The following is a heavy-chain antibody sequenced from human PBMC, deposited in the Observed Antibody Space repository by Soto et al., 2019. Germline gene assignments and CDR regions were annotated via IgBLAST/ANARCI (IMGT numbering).Heavy chain of an antibody. J-gene: IGHJ4*02. V-gene: IGHV3-30*03. CDR3: ARAYYFGSGTSYTLYY. Sequence: GGPLSLSCASSGFPFSNYGVHWIRPATGKGLELVAVISDDGVSKYDADSVQGRFTISRDNSESAVFLQMNSLRPDDTALYFCARAYYFGSGTSYTLYYWGQGTQVTVSS. CDR1: GFPFSNYG. CDR2: ISDDGVSK. D-gene: IGHD3-10*01.